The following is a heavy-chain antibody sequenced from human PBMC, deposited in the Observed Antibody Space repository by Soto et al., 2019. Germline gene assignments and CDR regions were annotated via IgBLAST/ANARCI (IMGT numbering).Heavy chain of an antibody. CDR3: AEDHFQIENLGMDV. J-gene: IGHJ6*02. CDR1: GFTFSSYG. V-gene: IGHV3-30*18. Sequence: GGSLRLSCAASGFTFSSYGMHWVRQAPGKGLEWVAVISYDGSNKYYADSVKGRFTISRDNSKNTLYLQMNSLRAEDTAVYYCAEDHFQIENLGMDVWDQGTTVTVSS. CDR2: ISYDGSNK.